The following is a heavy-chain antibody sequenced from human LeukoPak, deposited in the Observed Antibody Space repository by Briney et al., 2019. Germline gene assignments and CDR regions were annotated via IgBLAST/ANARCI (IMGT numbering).Heavy chain of an antibody. V-gene: IGHV3-23*01. CDR2: SIVSVGIT. D-gene: IGHD5-24*01. CDR1: VFTPITYV. Sequence: GPLRLSRVSSVFTPITYVTSWGRPPPGRGVEGVGASIVSVGITYYADSVKGRLTISRDNSKNTLYLQANGRRAEDAAVYYWAQGVGDGYQTYYFDSWGQGTLVTVSP. J-gene: IGHJ4*02. CDR3: AQGVGDGYQTYYFDS.